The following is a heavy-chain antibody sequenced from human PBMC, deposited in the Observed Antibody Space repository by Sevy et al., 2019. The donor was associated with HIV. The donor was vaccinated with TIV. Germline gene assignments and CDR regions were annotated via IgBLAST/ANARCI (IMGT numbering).Heavy chain of an antibody. Sequence: GGSLRLSCAASGFTVSSNYMSWVRQAPGKGLEWVSVIYSGGSTYYADSVKGRFTISRDNSKNTLYLQMNSLRAEDTAVYYYASALYDILTGYRDAFDIWGQGTMVTVSS. D-gene: IGHD3-9*01. CDR2: IYSGGST. J-gene: IGHJ3*02. V-gene: IGHV3-53*01. CDR1: GFTVSSNY. CDR3: ASALYDILTGYRDAFDI.